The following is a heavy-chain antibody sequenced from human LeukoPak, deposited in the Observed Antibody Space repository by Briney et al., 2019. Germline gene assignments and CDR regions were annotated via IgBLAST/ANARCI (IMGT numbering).Heavy chain of an antibody. V-gene: IGHV3-23*01. J-gene: IGHJ4*02. Sequence: PGGSLRLSCAASGFTFSSNGMSWVRQAPGKGLEWVSAISISGGSTYYADSVKGRFTISRDNSENTLYLQMNSLRAEDTAVYYCAKGGYCSSTSCYGYFDTWGQGATVTVSS. D-gene: IGHD2-2*01. CDR2: ISISGGST. CDR1: GFTFSSNG. CDR3: AKGGYCSSTSCYGYFDT.